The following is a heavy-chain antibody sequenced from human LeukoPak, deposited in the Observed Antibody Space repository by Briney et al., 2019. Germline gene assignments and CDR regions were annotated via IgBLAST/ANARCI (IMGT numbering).Heavy chain of an antibody. V-gene: IGHV3-30*02. CDR1: GFTFSSYS. CDR2: IRYDGNNK. CDR3: ASQYYYDSSGYYREHDY. J-gene: IGHJ4*02. D-gene: IGHD3-22*01. Sequence: GGSLRLSCAASGFTFSSYSMNWVRQAPGKGLDWVAFIRYDGNNKLYADSVKGRFTISRDNAKNTLYLQMNSLRAEDTAVYYCASQYYYDSSGYYREHDYWGQGTLVTVSS.